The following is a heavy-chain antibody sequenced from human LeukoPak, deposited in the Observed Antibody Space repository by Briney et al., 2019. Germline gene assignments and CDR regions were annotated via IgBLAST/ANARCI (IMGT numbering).Heavy chain of an antibody. V-gene: IGHV1-2*02. D-gene: IGHD4-23*01. CDR1: GYTFTGYY. CDR2: INPNSGGT. Sequence: GASVKVSCKASGYTFTGYYMHWVRQAPGQGLEWMGWINPNSGGTNYAHKSQGRGTITRDTSITTAYMELSRLPSDDTAVYSCARHPGKVTNDWYFDLWGRGTLVTVSS. CDR3: ARHPGKVTNDWYFDL. J-gene: IGHJ2*01.